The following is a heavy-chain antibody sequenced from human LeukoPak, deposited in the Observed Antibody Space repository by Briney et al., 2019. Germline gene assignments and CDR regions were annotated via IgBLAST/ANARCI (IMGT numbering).Heavy chain of an antibody. D-gene: IGHD3-9*01. CDR1: GFTFSSYS. CDR3: ARGSEYFDWLLP. J-gene: IGHJ5*02. V-gene: IGHV3-21*01. Sequence: GGSLRLSCAASGFTFSSYSMNWVRQAPGKGLEWVSSISSSSSYIYYADSVKGRFTISRDNAKNSLYLQMNSLRAEDTAVYYCARGSEYFDWLLPWGQGTLVSVSS. CDR2: ISSSSSYI.